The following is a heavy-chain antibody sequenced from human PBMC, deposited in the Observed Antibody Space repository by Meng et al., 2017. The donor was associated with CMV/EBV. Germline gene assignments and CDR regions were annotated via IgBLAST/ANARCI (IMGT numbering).Heavy chain of an antibody. D-gene: IGHD2-15*01. V-gene: IGHV4-34*02. J-gene: IGHJ4*02. CDR2: IHHSGST. CDR3: ASSLTYPDY. CDR1: VGSFSGYY. Sequence: QVQLPRWGSGLLKASETLSIAWAVYVGSFSGYYWSWSRQPPGKGLEWIGEIHHSGSTNYNPSLKSRVTISVDTSKNQFSLKLSSVTAADTAVYYCASSLTYPDYWGQGTLVTVSS.